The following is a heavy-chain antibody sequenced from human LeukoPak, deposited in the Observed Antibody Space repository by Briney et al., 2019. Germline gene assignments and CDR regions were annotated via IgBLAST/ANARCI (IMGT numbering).Heavy chain of an antibody. D-gene: IGHD3-22*01. CDR2: ISSSGSTI. J-gene: IGHJ4*02. CDR3: ARDHHYYDSSGYPHYYFDS. Sequence: GGSLRLSCAASGFTFSSYEMNWVRQAPGKGLECVSYISSSGSTIYYADSVKGRFTISRDNAKNSLYLQMNSLRAEDTAVYYCARDHHYYDSSGYPHYYFDSWGQGTLVTVSS. V-gene: IGHV3-48*03. CDR1: GFTFSSYE.